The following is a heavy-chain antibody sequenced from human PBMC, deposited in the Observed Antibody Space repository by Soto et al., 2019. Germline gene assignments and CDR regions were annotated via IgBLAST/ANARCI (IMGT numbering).Heavy chain of an antibody. CDR2: ISGSGGST. CDR3: AKGPMITFGGVIARLFDY. Sequence: GGSLRLSCAASGFTFSSYAMSWVRQAPGKGLEWVSAISGSGGSTYYADSVKGRFTISRDNSKNTLYLQMNSLRAEDTAVYYCAKGPMITFGGVIARLFDYCGEGTLVTVSS. CDR1: GFTFSSYA. D-gene: IGHD3-16*02. V-gene: IGHV3-23*01. J-gene: IGHJ4*02.